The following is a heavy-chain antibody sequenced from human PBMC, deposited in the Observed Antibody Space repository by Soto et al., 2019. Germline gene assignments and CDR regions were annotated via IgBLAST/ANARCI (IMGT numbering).Heavy chain of an antibody. Sequence: ASVKVSCKASGYTFTAYYMYWVRQAPGQGLEWVGRINPKSGDTNYAQRFQGRVTMTRDTSIATAYLELSSLRSDDTAFYYCATFTQAPNGMDFWGQGTLLTVSS. V-gene: IGHV1-2*06. CDR2: INPKSGDT. CDR1: GYTFTAYY. CDR3: ATFTQAPNGMDF. D-gene: IGHD2-8*01. J-gene: IGHJ4*02.